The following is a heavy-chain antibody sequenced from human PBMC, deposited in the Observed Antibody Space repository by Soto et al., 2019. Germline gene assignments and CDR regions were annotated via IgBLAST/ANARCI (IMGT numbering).Heavy chain of an antibody. CDR1: GFTVSSNY. CDR2: IYSGGST. D-gene: IGHD2-15*01. CDR3: ARQGDCSGGSCPYYYSYYMDV. J-gene: IGHJ6*03. Sequence: ESGGGLVQPGGSLRLSCAASGFTVSSNYMSWVRQAPGKGLEWVSVIYSGGSTYYADSVKGRFTISRDNSKNTLYLQMNSLRAEDTAVYYCARQGDCSGGSCPYYYSYYMDVWGKGPTVTVSS. V-gene: IGHV3-66*04.